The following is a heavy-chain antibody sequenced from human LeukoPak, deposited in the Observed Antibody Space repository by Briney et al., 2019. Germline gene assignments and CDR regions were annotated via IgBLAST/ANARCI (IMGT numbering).Heavy chain of an antibody. CDR3: ARTSPTSHFDF. D-gene: IGHD3-16*01. CDR1: GFTFTTYW. J-gene: IGHJ4*02. Sequence: GGSLRLSCVASGFTFTTYWMHWVRQAPGKCLVWVSRINGDGSNSNYADSVKGRFTISRDNARNTLYLQMNGLRAEDTALYYCARTSPTSHFDFCGQGTLVTVSS. V-gene: IGHV3-74*01. CDR2: INGDGSNS.